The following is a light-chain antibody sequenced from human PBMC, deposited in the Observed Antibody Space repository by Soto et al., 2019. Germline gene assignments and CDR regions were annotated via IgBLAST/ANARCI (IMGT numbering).Light chain of an antibody. CDR2: GAS. Sequence: EIVMTQSPATLSVSPGERATLSCRASQSISSNLGWYQQRPGQAPRLLIYGASTRATRIPARFSGSGSGTEFTNNTSKQRSEDFAVYYCEAYNTWPCITFGQRTRL. V-gene: IGKV3-15*01. J-gene: IGKJ5*01. CDR3: EAYNTWPCIT. CDR1: QSISSN.